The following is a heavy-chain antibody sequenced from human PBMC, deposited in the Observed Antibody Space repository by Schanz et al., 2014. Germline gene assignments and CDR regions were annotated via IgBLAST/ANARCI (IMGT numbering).Heavy chain of an antibody. CDR1: GFSFSDYY. CDR3: AASSGWHPSTDY. CDR2: ISDSGTYT. Sequence: QVHLLESGGGLVEPGGSLRLSCAASGFSFSDYYMSWIRQAPGKGLEWLSYISDSGTYTNYADSVKGRFTISRDNSKNTLYLQMNSLRPGDTAVYYCAASSGWHPSTDYWGQGTLVTVSS. V-gene: IGHV3-11*06. J-gene: IGHJ4*02. D-gene: IGHD6-19*01.